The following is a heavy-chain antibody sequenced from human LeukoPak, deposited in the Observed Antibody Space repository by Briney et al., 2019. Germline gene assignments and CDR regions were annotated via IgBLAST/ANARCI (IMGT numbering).Heavy chain of an antibody. J-gene: IGHJ4*02. D-gene: IGHD2-2*02. V-gene: IGHV3-21*01. CDR1: GFTFSSYS. Sequence: GGSLRLSCAASGFTFSSYSMNWVRQATGKGLEWVSSISSSSSYIYCADSVKGRFTISRDNAKNSLYLQMNSLRAEDTAVYYCARARGCSSTSCYRAGFDYWGQGTLVTVSS. CDR2: ISSSSSYI. CDR3: ARARGCSSTSCYRAGFDY.